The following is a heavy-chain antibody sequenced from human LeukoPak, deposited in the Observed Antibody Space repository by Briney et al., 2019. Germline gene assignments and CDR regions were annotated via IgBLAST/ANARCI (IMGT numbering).Heavy chain of an antibody. Sequence: SETLSLTCAVYGGSFSGYYRSWIRQPPGKGLEWIGEINHSGSTNYNPSLKSRVTISVDTSKNQFSLKLSSVTAADTAVYYCARKGVTMVRGVISNYYYYYMDVWGKGTTVTVSS. V-gene: IGHV4-34*01. CDR3: ARKGVTMVRGVISNYYYYYMDV. J-gene: IGHJ6*03. D-gene: IGHD3-10*01. CDR1: GGSFSGYY. CDR2: INHSGST.